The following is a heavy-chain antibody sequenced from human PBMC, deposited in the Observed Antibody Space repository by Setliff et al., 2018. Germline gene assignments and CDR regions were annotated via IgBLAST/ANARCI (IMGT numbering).Heavy chain of an antibody. V-gene: IGHV5-51*01. CDR2: IYPGDSGT. D-gene: IGHD3-22*01. CDR3: ARQARGYYYDSSGYYRASPGYYYMDV. J-gene: IGHJ6*03. Sequence: GESLKISCKGSGYSFTSYWIGWVRQMPGKGLEWMGIIYPGDSGTRYSPSFQGQVTISADKSISTAYLQWSSLKASDTAMYYCARQARGYYYDSSGYYRASPGYYYMDVWGKGTTVTVSS. CDR1: GYSFTSYW.